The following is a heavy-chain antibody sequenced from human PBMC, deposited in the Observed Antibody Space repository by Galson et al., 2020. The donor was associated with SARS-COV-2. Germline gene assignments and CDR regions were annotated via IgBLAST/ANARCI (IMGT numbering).Heavy chain of an antibody. CDR1: DFPFNNAR. CDR2: IKSRADGGTA. V-gene: IGHV3-15*07. D-gene: IGHD2-2*01. J-gene: IGHJ4*02. CDR3: TTLPGDSSTG. Sequence: GESLKISCAAPDFPFNNARLSWVRQAPGKGPEWVGRIKSRADGGTADYAAPAKGRFISPRDDSKNRLYLEMNGLKTEDTAMYYCTTLPGDSSTGCGQGTLVAVSS.